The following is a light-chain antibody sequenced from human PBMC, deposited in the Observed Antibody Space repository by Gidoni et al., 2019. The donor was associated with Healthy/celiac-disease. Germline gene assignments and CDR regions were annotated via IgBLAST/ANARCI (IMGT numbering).Light chain of an antibody. J-gene: IGKJ1*01. Sequence: DIQMTQSPSTLSASVGDRVTITCRANQTVKTWWAWYQQKPGKAPNLLIYRASSLKSGVPSRFSGSGSETEFTLTISSLQPDDLSTYYCQQYNIFPWSFGQVTRFEIK. CDR1: QTVKTW. CDR3: QQYNIFPWS. V-gene: IGKV1-5*03. CDR2: RAS.